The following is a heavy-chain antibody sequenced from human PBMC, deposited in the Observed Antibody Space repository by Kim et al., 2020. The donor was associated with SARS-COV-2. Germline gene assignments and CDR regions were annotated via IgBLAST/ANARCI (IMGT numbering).Heavy chain of an antibody. D-gene: IGHD3-10*01. J-gene: IGHJ4*02. Sequence: GGSLRLSCAASGFTFSSYSMNWVRQAPGKGLEWVSSISSSSSYIYYADSVKGRFTISRDNAKNSLYLQMNSLRAEDTAVYYCARGGLLWFGERNPNNDYWGQGTLVTVSS. CDR2: ISSSSSYI. CDR1: GFTFSSYS. V-gene: IGHV3-21*04. CDR3: ARGGLLWFGERNPNNDY.